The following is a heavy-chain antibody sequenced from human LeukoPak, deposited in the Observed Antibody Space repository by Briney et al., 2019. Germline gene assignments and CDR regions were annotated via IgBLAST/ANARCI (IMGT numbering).Heavy chain of an antibody. CDR1: GFTFSSYG. CDR2: ISGSGDST. J-gene: IGHJ4*02. Sequence: PGGSLRLSCAASGFTFSSYGMNWARQAPGKGLEWVSAISGSGDSTYYVGSVKGRFIIPRDISKNTLYLQMNSLRDEDTAVYYCAKETAAPYYGSGSPDYWGQGTLVTVSS. CDR3: AKETAAPYYGSGSPDY. V-gene: IGHV3-23*01. D-gene: IGHD3-10*01.